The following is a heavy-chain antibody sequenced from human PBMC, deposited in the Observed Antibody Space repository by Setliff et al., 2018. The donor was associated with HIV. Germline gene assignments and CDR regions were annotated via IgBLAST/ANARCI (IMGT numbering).Heavy chain of an antibody. J-gene: IGHJ4*02. CDR3: ARSPGMFDY. Sequence: PGGSLRLSCAASGFTFRNYQMNWVRQAPGKGLEWVSVIYSGGSTDHADSVKGRFTISRDNSKNTVYLQMTSLRAEDTAVYYCARSPGMFDYWGQGTPVTVSS. D-gene: IGHD1-1*01. CDR1: GFTFRNYQ. CDR2: IYSGGST. V-gene: IGHV3-53*01.